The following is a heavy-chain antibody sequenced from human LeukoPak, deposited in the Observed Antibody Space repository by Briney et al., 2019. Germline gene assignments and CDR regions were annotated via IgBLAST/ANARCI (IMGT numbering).Heavy chain of an antibody. CDR3: ARGYGVPPVPDY. D-gene: IGHD5-18*01. Sequence: PGRSLRLSCAASGFTFSGYAMHWVRQAPGKGLECVAIISYDGSNKYFADSVKGRFTISRDNSKNTLYLQMNSLRAEDTAVYYCARGYGVPPVPDYWGQGTLVTVSS. CDR2: ISYDGSNK. V-gene: IGHV3-30*01. CDR1: GFTFSGYA. J-gene: IGHJ4*02.